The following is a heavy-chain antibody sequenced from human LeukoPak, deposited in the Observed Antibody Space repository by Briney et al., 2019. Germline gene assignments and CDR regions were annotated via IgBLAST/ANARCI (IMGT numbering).Heavy chain of an antibody. CDR1: GGSISGYY. D-gene: IGHD5-18*01. CDR2: IYYTGTT. J-gene: IGHJ4*02. Sequence: SETLSLTCTVSGGSISGYYWSWIRQPPGKGLEWIGYIYYTGTTDYNPSLKSRVTISVDTSKNQFSLNLSSVTAADTAVYYCARVDTAMVIVDYWGQGTLVIVSS. V-gene: IGHV4-59*01. CDR3: ARVDTAMVIVDY.